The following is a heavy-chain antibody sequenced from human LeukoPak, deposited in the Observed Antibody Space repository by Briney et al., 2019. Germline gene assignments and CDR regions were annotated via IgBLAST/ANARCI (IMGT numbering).Heavy chain of an antibody. CDR3: ARYYDRSGYWSTPHFDY. V-gene: IGHV4-61*01. J-gene: IGHJ4*02. CDR1: GDSVSGISFY. D-gene: IGHD3-22*01. Sequence: SETLSLTCTVSGDSVSGISFYWSWIRQPPGKGLQYMGYIQYSGSTNYNPSLKSRVTISVDTSKNQFSLKLSSVTAADTAVYYCARYYDRSGYWSTPHFDYWGQGTLVTVSS. CDR2: IQYSGST.